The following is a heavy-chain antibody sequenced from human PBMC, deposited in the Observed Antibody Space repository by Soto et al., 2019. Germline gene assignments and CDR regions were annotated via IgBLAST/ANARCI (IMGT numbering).Heavy chain of an antibody. V-gene: IGHV4-34*01. J-gene: IGHJ2*01. Sequence: QVQLQQWGAGLLKPSETLSLTCAVYGGSFSGYYWSWIRQPPGKGLEWIGEINHSGSTNYNPSLKSRVTISVDTSKNQFSLKLSSVTAADTAVYYGARGRSSSWRQIRYLDLWGRGTLVTVSS. D-gene: IGHD6-13*01. CDR1: GGSFSGYY. CDR2: INHSGST. CDR3: ARGRSSSWRQIRYLDL.